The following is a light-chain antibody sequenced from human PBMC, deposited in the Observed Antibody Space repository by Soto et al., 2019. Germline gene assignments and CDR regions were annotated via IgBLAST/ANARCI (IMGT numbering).Light chain of an antibody. CDR2: DAS. V-gene: IGKV1-5*01. CDR3: QQYNSYSSLT. J-gene: IGKJ4*01. CDR1: QSISSW. Sequence: DIQMTQSPSTLSASVGDRVTITCRASQSISSWLAWYQQKPGKAPKLLIYDASSLESGVPSRFSGSGSGTVFTLTISSLQPDDFATYYCQQYNSYSSLTFGGGTKVEIK.